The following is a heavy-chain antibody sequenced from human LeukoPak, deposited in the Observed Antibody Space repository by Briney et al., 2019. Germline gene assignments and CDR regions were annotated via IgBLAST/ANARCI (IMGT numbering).Heavy chain of an antibody. D-gene: IGHD6-6*01. CDR3: ARGAMNDRYSSSSADY. CDR2: INPSGGST. Sequence: ASVKVSCKASGGTFSSHAISWVRQAPGQGLEWMGIINPSGGSTSYAQKFQGRVTMTRDTSTSTVYMELSSLRSEDTAVYYCARGAMNDRYSSSSADYWGQGTLVTVSS. J-gene: IGHJ4*02. V-gene: IGHV1-46*01. CDR1: GGTFSSHA.